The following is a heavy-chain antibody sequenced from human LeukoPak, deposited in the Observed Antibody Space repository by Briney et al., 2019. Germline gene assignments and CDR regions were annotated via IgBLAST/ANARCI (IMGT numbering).Heavy chain of an antibody. D-gene: IGHD2-2*01. V-gene: IGHV1-46*01. CDR1: GYTFTSYY. J-gene: IGHJ6*03. CDR3: ARGFLVVPASYYYYMDV. CDR2: INPSGGST. Sequence: GASVKVSCTASGYTFTSYYMHWVRQPPGQGLEWMGIINPSGGSTSYAQKFQGRVTMTRDMSTSTVYMELSSLRSEDTAVYYCARGFLVVPASYYYYMDVWGKGTTVTVSS.